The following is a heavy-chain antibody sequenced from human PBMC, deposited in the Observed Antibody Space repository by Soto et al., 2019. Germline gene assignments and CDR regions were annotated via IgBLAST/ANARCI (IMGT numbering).Heavy chain of an antibody. CDR3: AKSPTYYDILTGVLDAFDI. Sequence: GGSLRLSCAASGFTFSSYAMSWVRQAPGKGLEWVSAISGSGGSTYYADSVKGRFTISRDNSKNTLYLQMNSLRAEDTAVYYCAKSPTYYDILTGVLDAFDIWDQGTMVTVSS. D-gene: IGHD3-9*01. V-gene: IGHV3-23*01. CDR1: GFTFSSYA. CDR2: ISGSGGST. J-gene: IGHJ3*02.